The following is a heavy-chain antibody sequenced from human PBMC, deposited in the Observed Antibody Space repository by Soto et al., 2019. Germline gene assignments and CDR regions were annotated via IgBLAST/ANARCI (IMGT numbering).Heavy chain of an antibody. V-gene: IGHV1-3*01. CDR1: GYNFTAYA. J-gene: IGHJ4*02. CDR2: INGGNDKT. D-gene: IGHD3-22*01. CDR3: ARVGYFDSDGFPTPYDY. Sequence: ASVKVSCKASGYNFTAYAKYWVRQAPRQRLEWLGWINGGNDKTGYSQRFQGRLSITKKTSATTAFMELSNLRSEDTAVYYCARVGYFDSDGFPTPYDYWGQGTLVTVYS.